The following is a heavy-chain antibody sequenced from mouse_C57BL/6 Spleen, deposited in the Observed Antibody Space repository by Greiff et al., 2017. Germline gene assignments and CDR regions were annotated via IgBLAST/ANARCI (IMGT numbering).Heavy chain of an antibody. Sequence: VQLQQSGAELVRPGASVTLSCKASGYTFTDYEMHWVKQTPVHGLEWIGAIDPETGGTAYNQKFKGKAILTADKSSSTAYMELRSLTSEDSAVYYCTRWDGYCYAMGYWGQGTSVTVSS. CDR1: GYTFTDYE. D-gene: IGHD2-3*01. CDR3: TRWDGYCYAMGY. CDR2: IDPETGGT. J-gene: IGHJ4*01. V-gene: IGHV1-15*01.